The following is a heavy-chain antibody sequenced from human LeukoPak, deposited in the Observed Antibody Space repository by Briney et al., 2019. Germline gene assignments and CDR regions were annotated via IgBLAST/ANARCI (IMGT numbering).Heavy chain of an antibody. J-gene: IGHJ4*02. D-gene: IGHD6-6*01. CDR1: GGTFSSCA. CDR3: ARAYSSSSLVFDY. Sequence: VASVKVSCKASGGTFSSCAISWVRQAPGQGLEWMGRIIPIFGTANYAQKFQGRVTITTDESTSTAYMELSRLRSEDTAVYYCARAYSSSSLVFDYWGQGTLVTVSS. V-gene: IGHV1-69*05. CDR2: IIPIFGTA.